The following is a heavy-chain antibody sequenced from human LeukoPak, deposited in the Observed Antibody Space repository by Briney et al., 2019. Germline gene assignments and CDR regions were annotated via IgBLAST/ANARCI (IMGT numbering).Heavy chain of an antibody. Sequence: ASVKVSCKASGYTFTGYDINWVRQATVQGLEWMGWMNPNSGNTGYAQKFQGRVTMTRNTSISTAYMELSSLRSEDTAVYYRARVYDSGSYSCPHWGQGTLVTVSS. J-gene: IGHJ4*02. CDR2: MNPNSGNT. V-gene: IGHV1-8*01. D-gene: IGHD3-10*01. CDR1: GYTFTGYD. CDR3: ARVYDSGSYSCPH.